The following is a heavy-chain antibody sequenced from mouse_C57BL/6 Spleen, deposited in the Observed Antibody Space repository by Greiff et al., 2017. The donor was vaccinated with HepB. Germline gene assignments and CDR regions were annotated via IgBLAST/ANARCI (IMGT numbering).Heavy chain of an antibody. Sequence: VKLMESGAELVKPGASVKMSCKASGYTFTTYPIEWMKQNHGKSLEWIGNFHPYNDDTKYNEKFKGKATLTVEKSSSTVYLELSRLTSDDSAVYYCARGVSWDESYFDYWGQGTTLTVSS. CDR3: ARGVSWDESYFDY. CDR1: GYTFTTYP. D-gene: IGHD4-1*01. J-gene: IGHJ2*01. CDR2: FHPYNDDT. V-gene: IGHV1-47*01.